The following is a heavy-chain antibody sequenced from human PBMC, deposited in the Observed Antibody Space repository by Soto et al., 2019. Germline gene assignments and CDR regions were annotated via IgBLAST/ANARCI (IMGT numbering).Heavy chain of an antibody. J-gene: IGHJ6*02. Sequence: SETLSLTCTVSGGSISSYYWSWIRQPPGKGLEWIGYIYYSGSTNYNPSLKSRVTISVDTSKNQFSLKLSSVTAADTAVYYCARDLAARPYYYGMDVWGRGTTVTVSS. CDR3: ARDLAARPYYYGMDV. CDR1: GGSISSYY. V-gene: IGHV4-59*01. D-gene: IGHD6-6*01. CDR2: IYYSGST.